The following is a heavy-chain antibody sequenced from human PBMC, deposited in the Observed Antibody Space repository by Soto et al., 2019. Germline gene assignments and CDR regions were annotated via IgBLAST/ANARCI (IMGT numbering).Heavy chain of an antibody. V-gene: IGHV4-4*02. Sequence: SETLSLTCAVSGVSISSSNWWSWVRQPPGKGLEWIGEIYHSGSTNYSPSLKSRVTISVDTSKNQFPLKLSSVTAADTAVYYCARGGRYYGSGSYYHIRANWFDPWGQGTLVTVSS. J-gene: IGHJ5*02. CDR1: GVSISSSNW. CDR3: ARGGRYYGSGSYYHIRANWFDP. D-gene: IGHD3-10*01. CDR2: IYHSGST.